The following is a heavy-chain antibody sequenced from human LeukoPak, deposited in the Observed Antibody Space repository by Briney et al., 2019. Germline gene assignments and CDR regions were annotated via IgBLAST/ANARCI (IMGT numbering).Heavy chain of an antibody. Sequence: GGSLRLSCAASGFTFSSYGIHWVRQAPGKGLEGVTFILCDGSDKYYADSVKGRFSISRDNSKNTLYLQMHSLRPEDTAVYYCARGGTGHYYASGTYYQSYYFDYWGQGSLVTVSS. V-gene: IGHV3-30*02. CDR3: ARGGTGHYYASGTYYQSYYFDY. J-gene: IGHJ4*02. CDR1: GFTFSSYG. CDR2: ILCDGSDK. D-gene: IGHD3-10*01.